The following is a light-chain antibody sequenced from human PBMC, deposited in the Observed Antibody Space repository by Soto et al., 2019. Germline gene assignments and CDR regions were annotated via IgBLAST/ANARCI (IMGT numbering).Light chain of an antibody. CDR2: DAS. Sequence: EIVMTQSPATLSVSPGERATLSCRASQRVSRNLAWYQQKPGQAPRLLIYDASNRATGIPARFSGSGSGTDFTLTISSLEPEDFAVYYCQQRSNWPPITFGQGTRLEI. CDR1: QRVSRN. CDR3: QQRSNWPPIT. V-gene: IGKV3-11*01. J-gene: IGKJ5*01.